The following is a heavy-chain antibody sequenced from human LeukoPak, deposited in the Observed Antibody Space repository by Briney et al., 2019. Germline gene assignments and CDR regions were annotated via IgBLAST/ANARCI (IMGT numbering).Heavy chain of an antibody. CDR2: ISAYNGNT. CDR1: GGTFSSYA. Sequence: ASVKVSCKASGGTFSSYAISWVRQAPGQGLEWMGWISAYNGNTNYAQKLQGRVTMTTDTSTSTAYMELRSLRSDDTAVYYCARGRIVGARGWFDPWGQGTLVTVSS. J-gene: IGHJ5*02. V-gene: IGHV1-18*01. D-gene: IGHD1-26*01. CDR3: ARGRIVGARGWFDP.